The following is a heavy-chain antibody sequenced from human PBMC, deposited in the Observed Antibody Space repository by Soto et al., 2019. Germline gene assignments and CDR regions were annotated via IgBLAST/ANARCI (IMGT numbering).Heavy chain of an antibody. Sequence: ASVKVSCKASGGTFSSYAISWVRQAPGQGLEWMGGIIPIFGTANYAQKFQGRVTITADESTSTAYMELSSLRSEDTAVYYCARAYCGSTRCYYHYYGMDVWGPGTKVTVSS. J-gene: IGHJ6*02. CDR1: GGTFSSYA. CDR2: IIPIFGTA. CDR3: ARAYCGSTRCYYHYYGMDV. D-gene: IGHD2-2*01. V-gene: IGHV1-69*13.